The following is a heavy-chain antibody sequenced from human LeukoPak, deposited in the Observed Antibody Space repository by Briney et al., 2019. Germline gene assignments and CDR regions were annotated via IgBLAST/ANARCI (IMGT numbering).Heavy chain of an antibody. CDR1: GGTFSSYA. J-gene: IGHJ3*02. D-gene: IGHD3-3*01. CDR3: ARGRTIFGVVTIPDAFDI. CDR2: IIPIFGTA. Sequence: SVKVSCKASGGTFSSYAISWVRQAPGQGLEWMGGIIPIFGTANYAQKFQGRVTITADESTSTAYMELSSLRSEDTAVYYCARGRTIFGVVTIPDAFDIWGQGTMVTVSS. V-gene: IGHV1-69*13.